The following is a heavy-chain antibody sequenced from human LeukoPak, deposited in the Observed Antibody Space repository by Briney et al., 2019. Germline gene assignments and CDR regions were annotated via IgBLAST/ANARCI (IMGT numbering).Heavy chain of an antibody. J-gene: IGHJ4*02. V-gene: IGHV1-69*05. CDR1: GGTFSSYA. Sequence: SVKVSCKASGGTFSSYAVSWVRQAPGQGLEWMGGIIPIFGTANYAQKFQGRVTITTDESTSTAYMELSSLRSEDTAVYYCASIRGYSYGSFDYWGQGTLVTVSS. CDR2: IIPIFGTA. D-gene: IGHD5-18*01. CDR3: ASIRGYSYGSFDY.